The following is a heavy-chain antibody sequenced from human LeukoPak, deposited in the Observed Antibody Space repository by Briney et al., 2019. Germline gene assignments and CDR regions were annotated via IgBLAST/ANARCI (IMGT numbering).Heavy chain of an antibody. CDR2: IWYDGSNK. J-gene: IGHJ1*01. CDR1: GFTFSSYG. V-gene: IGHV3-33*06. D-gene: IGHD1-26*01. CDR3: AKGPGLPQEWDEYFQH. Sequence: GGSLRLSCAASGFTFSSYGMHWVRQAPGKGLEWVAVIWYDGSNKYYADSVKGRFTISRDNSKNTLYLQMNSLRAEDTAVYYCAKGPGLPQEWDEYFQHSGQGTLVTVSS.